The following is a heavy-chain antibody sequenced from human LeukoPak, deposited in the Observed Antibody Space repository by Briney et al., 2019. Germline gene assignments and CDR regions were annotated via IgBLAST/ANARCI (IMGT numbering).Heavy chain of an antibody. Sequence: SETLSLTCTVSGGSISSYYWSWIRQPPGKGLEWIGYIYYSGSTNYNPSLKSRVTISVDTSKNQFSLKLSSVTAADTAVYYCARGKPYSSGWYVPGTYFDYWGQGTLVTVSS. CDR2: IYYSGST. D-gene: IGHD6-19*01. CDR1: GGSISSYY. V-gene: IGHV4-59*12. J-gene: IGHJ4*02. CDR3: ARGKPYSSGWYVPGTYFDY.